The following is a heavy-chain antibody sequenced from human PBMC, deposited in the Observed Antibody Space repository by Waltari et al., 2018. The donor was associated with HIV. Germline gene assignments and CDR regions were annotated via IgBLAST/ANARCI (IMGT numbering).Heavy chain of an antibody. V-gene: IGHV3-15*01. CDR3: TTDPPRYDYGSGSYYNPLFDY. D-gene: IGHD3-10*01. J-gene: IGHJ4*02. CDR1: GFTFSNAW. Sequence: EVQLVESGGGLVKPGGSLRLSCVASGFTFSNAWMSWVRQAPGKGLEWVGRIKSKTDGGTTDYAAPVKGRFTISRDDSKNTLYLQMNSLKTEDTAVYYCTTDPPRYDYGSGSYYNPLFDYWGQGTLVTV. CDR2: IKSKTDGGTT.